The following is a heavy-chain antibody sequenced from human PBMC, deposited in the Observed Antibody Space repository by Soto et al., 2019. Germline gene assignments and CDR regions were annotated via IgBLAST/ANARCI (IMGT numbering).Heavy chain of an antibody. CDR2: ISGSGGST. V-gene: IGHV3-23*01. Sequence: GGSLRLSCAASGFTFSSYAMSWVRQAPGKGLEWVSAISGSGGSTYYADSVKGRFTISRDNSKNTLYLQMNSLRAEDTAVYYCAKGRATYYDYIWGSYRFRGGRGFDYWGQGTLVTVSS. J-gene: IGHJ4*02. CDR3: AKGRATYYDYIWGSYRFRGGRGFDY. D-gene: IGHD3-16*02. CDR1: GFTFSSYA.